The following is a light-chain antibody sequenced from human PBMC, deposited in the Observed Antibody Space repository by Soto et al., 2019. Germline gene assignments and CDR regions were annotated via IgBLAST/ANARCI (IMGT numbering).Light chain of an antibody. V-gene: IGLV1-44*01. CDR2: TDN. J-gene: IGLJ1*01. CDR1: SSNIGINT. Sequence: QSVLTQPPSASGTPGQRVTISCPGGSSNIGINTVNWYQQVPGTAPKLLIYTDNQRPSGVPDRFSGSKSGTSASLAISGLQSEDEADYYCAAWDDSLNGLYVFGTGTKVTVL. CDR3: AAWDDSLNGLYV.